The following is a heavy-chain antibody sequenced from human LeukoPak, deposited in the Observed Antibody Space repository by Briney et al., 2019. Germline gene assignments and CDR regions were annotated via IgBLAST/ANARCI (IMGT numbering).Heavy chain of an antibody. CDR1: GGSMYSYY. D-gene: IGHD1-26*01. CDR2: ISLSGYT. J-gene: IGHJ4*02. Sequence: SETLSLTCSVSGGSMYSYYWSWVRQSPGRGLEWIGEISLSGYTGFNPSLRGRVTMSLDESKNHLSLTLTSVTAADTAIYYCSRESGPYSPFGHWGQGILVTVTT. CDR3: SRESGPYSPFGH. V-gene: IGHV4-4*02.